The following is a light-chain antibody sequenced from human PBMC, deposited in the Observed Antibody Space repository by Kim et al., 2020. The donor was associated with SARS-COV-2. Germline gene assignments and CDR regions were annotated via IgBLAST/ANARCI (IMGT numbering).Light chain of an antibody. V-gene: IGKV3-11*01. J-gene: IGKJ5*01. CDR2: DAS. Sequence: EIVLTQSPGTLSLSPGERATLSCRASQSVGNSLAWYQQKPGQAPRLVIYDASKRATGIPVRFSGGGSGTDFTLTISSLEPDDFAVYYCQQRRNLISFGQGTRLEIK. CDR1: QSVGNS. CDR3: QQRRNLIS.